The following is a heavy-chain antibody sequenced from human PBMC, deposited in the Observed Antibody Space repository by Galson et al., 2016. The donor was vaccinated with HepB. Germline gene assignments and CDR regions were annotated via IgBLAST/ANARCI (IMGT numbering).Heavy chain of an antibody. V-gene: IGHV3-30*18. D-gene: IGHD5-12*01. J-gene: IGHJ4*02. Sequence: SLRLACAASGFTFSSYGMSWVRQAPGKGLEWVATTSCGGSNKYYADYVKGRFTNSRHNSKNTLYLQMNSLRAEDTAVYYCAKWGGSGYDWARLDYWGQGTLVTVSS. CDR1: GFTFSSYG. CDR2: TSCGGSNK. CDR3: AKWGGSGYDWARLDY.